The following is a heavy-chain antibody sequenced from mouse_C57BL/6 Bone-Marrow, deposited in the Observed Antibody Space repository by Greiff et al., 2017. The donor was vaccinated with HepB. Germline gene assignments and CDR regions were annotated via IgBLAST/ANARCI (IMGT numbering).Heavy chain of an antibody. CDR2: IWSGGST. V-gene: IGHV2-2*01. D-gene: IGHD1-1*01. J-gene: IGHJ3*01. CDR1: GFSLTSYG. Sequence: QVQLKESGPGLVQPSQSLSITCTASGFSLTSYGVHWVRQSPGKGLEWLGVIWSGGSTDYNADFIYRLSIIKDKSKSKVFMKMNSLQADDTAIYYCARWNGRSYTWFAYWGKGPLVTVS. CDR3: ARWNGRSYTWFAY.